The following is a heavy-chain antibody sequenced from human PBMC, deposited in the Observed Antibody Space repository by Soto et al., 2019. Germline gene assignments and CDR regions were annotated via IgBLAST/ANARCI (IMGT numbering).Heavy chain of an antibody. D-gene: IGHD2-21*02. CDR3: ARDALISYCGGDCYPYYFDN. CDR1: GYTFTSYG. Sequence: ASVKVSCKASGYTFTSYGSSWVRQAPGQGGEGMGWSSAYNGNTNYAQKLQGRVTMTTDTSKSTAYMQLKSLRSDDTAVYYCARDALISYCGGDCYPYYFDNWGQGTLVTVSS. J-gene: IGHJ4*02. CDR2: SSAYNGNT. V-gene: IGHV1-18*01.